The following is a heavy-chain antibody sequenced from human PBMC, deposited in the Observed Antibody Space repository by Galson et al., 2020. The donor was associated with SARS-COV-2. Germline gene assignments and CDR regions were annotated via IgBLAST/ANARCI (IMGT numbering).Heavy chain of an antibody. J-gene: IGHJ6*02. D-gene: IGHD2-21*01. CDR1: GGSISSYY. CDR2: IYYSGST. Sequence: SETLSLTCTVSGGSISSYYWSWIRQPPGKGLEWIGYIYYSGSTNYNPSLKSRVTISVDTSKNQFSLKLSSVTAADTAVYYCARLYVIPWDYYYGMDVWGQGTTVTVSS. CDR3: ARLYVIPWDYYYGMDV. V-gene: IGHV4-59*08.